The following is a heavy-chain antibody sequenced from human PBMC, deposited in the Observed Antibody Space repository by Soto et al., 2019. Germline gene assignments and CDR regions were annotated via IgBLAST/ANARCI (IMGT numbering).Heavy chain of an antibody. CDR2: IYYSGST. J-gene: IGHJ6*02. V-gene: IGHV4-30-4*01. CDR3: ARNITMVRGVYYYYYGMDV. Sequence: SETLSLTCTVSGGSISSGDYYWSWIRQPPGKGLERIGYIYYSGSTYYNPSLKSRVTISVDTSKNQFSLKLSSVTAADTAVYYCARNITMVRGVYYYYYGMDVWGQGTTVTVSS. D-gene: IGHD3-10*01. CDR1: GGSISSGDYY.